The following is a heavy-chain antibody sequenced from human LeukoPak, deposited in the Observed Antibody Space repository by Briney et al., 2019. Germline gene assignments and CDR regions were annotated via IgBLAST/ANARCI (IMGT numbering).Heavy chain of an antibody. V-gene: IGHV1-69*13. Sequence: SVKVSCKASGYTFTSYDISWVRQAPGQGLEWMGGIIPIFGTANYAQKFQGRVTITADESTSTAYMELSSLRSEDTAVYYCATYCSSTTCYTFFDYWGQGTLVTVSS. CDR1: GYTFTSYD. CDR3: ATYCSSTTCYTFFDY. CDR2: IIPIFGTA. D-gene: IGHD2-2*02. J-gene: IGHJ4*02.